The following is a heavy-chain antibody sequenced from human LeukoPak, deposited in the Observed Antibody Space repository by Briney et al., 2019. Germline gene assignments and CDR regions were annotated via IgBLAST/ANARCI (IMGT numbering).Heavy chain of an antibody. CDR2: IYTSGST. CDR3: ARDSSSMGFYYYYYMDV. Sequence: SETLSLTCTVSGGSISSYYWSWIRQPAAKGLEWIGRIYTSGSTNYNPSLKSRVTMSVDTSKNQFSLKLSSVTAADTAVYYCARDSSSMGFYYYYYMDVWGKGTTVTVSS. J-gene: IGHJ6*03. D-gene: IGHD6-6*01. V-gene: IGHV4-4*07. CDR1: GGSISSYY.